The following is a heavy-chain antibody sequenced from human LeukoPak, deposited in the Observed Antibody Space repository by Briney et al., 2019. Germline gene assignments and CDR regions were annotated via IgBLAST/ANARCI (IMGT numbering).Heavy chain of an antibody. J-gene: IGHJ6*03. V-gene: IGHV4-34*01. D-gene: IGHD3-10*01. CDR2: INHSGST. CDR1: GGSFSGYY. CDR3: ARGAYYYGSGSYFYYYYYMDV. Sequence: SETLSLTCAVYGGSFSGYYWSWIRQPPGKGLEWIGEINHSGSTNYNPSLKSRVTVSVDTSKNQFSLKLSSVTAADTAVYYCARGAYYYGSGSYFYYYYYMDVWGKGTTVTISS.